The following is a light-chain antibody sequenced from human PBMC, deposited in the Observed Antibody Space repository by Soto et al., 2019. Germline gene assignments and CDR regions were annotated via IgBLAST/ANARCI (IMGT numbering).Light chain of an antibody. CDR3: QQYGSSPPFT. CDR2: GAS. V-gene: IGKV3-20*01. J-gene: IGKJ1*01. CDR1: QSVSTRS. Sequence: EIVLTQSPGTLSLSPGERATLSCRASQSVSTRSLAWYQQKPGQAPRLLISGASSRATGIPDRFGGSGSGTDFTLTISRLEPEDFAVYYCQQYGSSPPFTFGQGTKVDIK.